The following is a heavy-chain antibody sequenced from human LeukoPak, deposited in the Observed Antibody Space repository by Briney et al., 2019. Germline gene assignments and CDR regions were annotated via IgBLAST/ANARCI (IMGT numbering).Heavy chain of an antibody. Sequence: ASVKVSCKASGGTFSSYAISWVRQAPGQGLEWMGGIIPIFGTANYAQKFQGRVTITTDESTSTAYMELSSLRSEDTAVYYCARGASTIFAHNWFDPWGQETLVTVSS. D-gene: IGHD3-3*01. J-gene: IGHJ5*02. CDR3: ARGASTIFAHNWFDP. V-gene: IGHV1-69*05. CDR1: GGTFSSYA. CDR2: IIPIFGTA.